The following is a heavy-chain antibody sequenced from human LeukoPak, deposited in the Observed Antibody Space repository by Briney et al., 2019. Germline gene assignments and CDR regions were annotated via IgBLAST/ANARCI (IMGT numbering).Heavy chain of an antibody. Sequence: ASVKVSRKPSVYTFTGYYMHWVRQALGQGRGWVGWINPNSGGTNYAQKFQGRVTMTRDTSLSTAYMELSRLRSDDTAGYYCASPGGGGHIDWGQGTLVTVSS. J-gene: IGHJ4*02. D-gene: IGHD2-21*01. V-gene: IGHV1-2*02. CDR2: INPNSGGT. CDR1: VYTFTGYY. CDR3: ASPGGGGHID.